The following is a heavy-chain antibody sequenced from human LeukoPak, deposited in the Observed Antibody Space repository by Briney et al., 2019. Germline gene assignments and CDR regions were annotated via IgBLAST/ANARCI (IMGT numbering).Heavy chain of an antibody. CDR1: GYIFTNYG. CDR2: ISLYNGNT. D-gene: IGHD6-19*01. Sequence: GASVTVSFKASGYIFTNYGITWVRLAPGQGLEWMGWISLYNGNTNYAQNLQGRVTMTTDTSTSTAYMELRGLRSDDTAVYYCARDLAGIAVTADWGQGTLVTVSS. CDR3: ARDLAGIAVTAD. V-gene: IGHV1-18*01. J-gene: IGHJ4*02.